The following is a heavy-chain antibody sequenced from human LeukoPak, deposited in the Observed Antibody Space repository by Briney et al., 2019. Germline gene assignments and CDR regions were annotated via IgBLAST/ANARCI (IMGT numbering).Heavy chain of an antibody. J-gene: IGHJ4*02. D-gene: IGHD3-22*01. CDR3: ARDPRITMTRAYFDY. Sequence: PGGSLRLSCAASGFTFSSYGMHWVRQAPGKGLEWVAVISYDGSNKYYADSVKGRFTISRDNSKNTLYLQMNSLRAEDTAVYYCARDPRITMTRAYFDYWGQGTLVTVSS. CDR2: ISYDGSNK. CDR1: GFTFSSYG. V-gene: IGHV3-30*19.